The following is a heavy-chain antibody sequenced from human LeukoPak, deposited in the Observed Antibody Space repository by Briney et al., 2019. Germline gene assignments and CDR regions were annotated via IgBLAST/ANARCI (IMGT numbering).Heavy chain of an antibody. CDR3: ARGPKGLRLLEWFFD. CDR1: GGSISSSNW. V-gene: IGHV4-4*02. CDR2: IYHSGST. D-gene: IGHD3-3*01. Sequence: PSETLSLTCAVSGGSISSSNWWSWVRQPPGKGLEWIGEIYHSGSTNYNPSLKSRVTISVDKSKNQFSLKLSSVTAADTAVYYCARGPKGLRLLEWFFDWGQGTLVTVSS. J-gene: IGHJ4*02.